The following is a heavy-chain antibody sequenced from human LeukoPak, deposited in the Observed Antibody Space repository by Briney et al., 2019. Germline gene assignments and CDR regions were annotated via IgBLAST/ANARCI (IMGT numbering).Heavy chain of an antibody. CDR2: ISGSGAST. Sequence: GGSLRLSCLTSGFTLSTNAMSWVRQAPGKGLEWISGISGSGASTYYADSVKGRFTISRDDSRNTLYLQMNSLRGDDTAVYYCAKTRPQADYYYDSSGRATYWGQGTLVTVSS. V-gene: IGHV3-23*01. CDR1: GFTLSTNA. J-gene: IGHJ4*02. CDR3: AKTRPQADYYYDSSGRATY. D-gene: IGHD3-22*01.